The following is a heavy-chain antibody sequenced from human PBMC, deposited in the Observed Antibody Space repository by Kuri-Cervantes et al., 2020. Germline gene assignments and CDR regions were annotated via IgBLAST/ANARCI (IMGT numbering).Heavy chain of an antibody. CDR1: GFTFSSYG. V-gene: IGHV3-33*08. CDR2: IWYDGSNK. CDR3: AAPGGIVVVPAASFDY. Sequence: GESLKISCAASGFTFSSYGMHWVRQAPGKGLEWVAVIWYDGSNKYYADSVKGRFTISRDNSKNTLYLQMNSLRAEDTAVYYCAAPGGIVVVPAASFDYWGQGTLVTVSS. D-gene: IGHD2-2*01. J-gene: IGHJ4*02.